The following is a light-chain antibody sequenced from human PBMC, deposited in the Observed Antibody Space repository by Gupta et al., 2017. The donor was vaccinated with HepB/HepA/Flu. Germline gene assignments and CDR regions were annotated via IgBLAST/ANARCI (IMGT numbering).Light chain of an antibody. CDR2: LGS. J-gene: IGKJ3*01. CDR1: QSLLHSHGYNY. CDR3: MQAQQTRFT. V-gene: IGKV2-28*01. Sequence: DIVVTQSPLYLPVTPGETAYISFRSSQSLLHSHGYNYLDCYLQTPGQSPQLLIYLGSNRASGVPDRCSGRGSGTDFILKISRVEAEDVGVYYCMQAQQTRFTFGPGTKVEIK.